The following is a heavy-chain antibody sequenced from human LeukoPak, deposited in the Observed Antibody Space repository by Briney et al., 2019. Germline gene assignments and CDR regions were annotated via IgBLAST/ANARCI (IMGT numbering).Heavy chain of an antibody. J-gene: IGHJ4*02. D-gene: IGHD4-11*01. CDR2: IYTSGST. Sequence: SQTLSLTCTVSGGSISSGSYYWSWIRQPAGKGLEWIGRIYTSGSTNYNPSLKSRVTISVVTSKNQFSLKLISVTAADTAVYYCARSRAVTFDYWGQGTLVTVSS. V-gene: IGHV4-61*02. CDR1: GGSISSGSYY. CDR3: ARSRAVTFDY.